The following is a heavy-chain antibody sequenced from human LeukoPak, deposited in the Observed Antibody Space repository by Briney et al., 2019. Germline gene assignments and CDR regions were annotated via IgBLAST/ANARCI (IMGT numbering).Heavy chain of an antibody. CDR1: GGSLSRYY. CDR3: ARGAVLAAKSGWFDP. D-gene: IGHD6-13*01. J-gene: IGHJ5*02. V-gene: IGHV4-34*01. CDR2: INHSGSN. Sequence: SETLSLTCAVHGGSLSRYYLSWIRQPPRKGLEWIGKINHSGSNKYIPSLKSRVTISVDTSKNQFSLKLSSVTAADTAVYYCARGAVLAAKSGWFDPWGQGTLVTVSS.